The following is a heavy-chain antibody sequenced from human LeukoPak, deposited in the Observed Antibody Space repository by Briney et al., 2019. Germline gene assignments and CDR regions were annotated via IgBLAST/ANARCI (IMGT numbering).Heavy chain of an antibody. V-gene: IGHV1-8*01. D-gene: IGHD2-2*01. CDR2: MNPNSGNT. Sequence: VKVSCKASGYTFTSYDINWVRQATGQGLEWMGWMNPNSGNTGYAQKFQGRVTMTRNTSISTAYMELSSLRSEDTAVYYCARDCSSTSCYDYWGQGTLVTVSS. J-gene: IGHJ4*02. CDR1: GYTFTSYD. CDR3: ARDCSSTSCYDY.